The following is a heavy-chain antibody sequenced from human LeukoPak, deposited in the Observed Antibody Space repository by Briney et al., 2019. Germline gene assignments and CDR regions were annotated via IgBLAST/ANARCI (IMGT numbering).Heavy chain of an antibody. Sequence: SETLSLTCTVSAGSISSSSHHWGWIRQSPGKGLEWIGSIYSGRTTYYNPSLNNRVTISVVTSKNQFSLQLNSVTAADTSVYYCVRHDGRGGSTMGALDSWGQGPLVTVSS. CDR1: AGSISSSSHH. V-gene: IGHV4-39*01. D-gene: IGHD5/OR15-5a*01. CDR2: IYSGRTT. J-gene: IGHJ4*02. CDR3: VRHDGRGGSTMGALDS.